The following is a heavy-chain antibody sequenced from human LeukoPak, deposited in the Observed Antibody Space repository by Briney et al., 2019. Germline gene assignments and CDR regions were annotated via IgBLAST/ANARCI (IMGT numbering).Heavy chain of an antibody. J-gene: IGHJ6*03. CDR1: GGSISSYY. V-gene: IGHV4-59*01. CDR3: ARGRVSSSTWYSTYYYYFYMDV. CDR2: IYYSGST. D-gene: IGHD4-11*01. Sequence: SETLSLTCTVSGGSISSYYWTWIRQPPGKRLEWTGYIYYSGSTNYNPSLKSRVTISLDTSKNQFSLKLTSVTAADTAVYFCARGRVSSSTWYSTYYYYFYMDVWGKGTTVTVSS.